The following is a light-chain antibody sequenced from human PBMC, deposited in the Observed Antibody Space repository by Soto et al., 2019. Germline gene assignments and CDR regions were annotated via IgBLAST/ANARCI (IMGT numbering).Light chain of an antibody. J-gene: IGKJ5*01. CDR1: QDITNY. V-gene: IGKV1-33*01. Sequence: DIQMTQSPSSLSASVGDRVTITCQASQDITNYLNWYQQKPGKPPKLLINDAYNLETGVPSRFSGSGSGTHVSFTINSLQPEDFATYYCQQYHDLPITFGLGTRLDIK. CDR2: DAY. CDR3: QQYHDLPIT.